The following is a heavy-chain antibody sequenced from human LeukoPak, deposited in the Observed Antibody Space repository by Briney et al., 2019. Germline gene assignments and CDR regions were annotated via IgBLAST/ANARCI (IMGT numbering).Heavy chain of an antibody. J-gene: IGHJ5*02. CDR3: ARDRYYYGSGSYEIWFDP. Sequence: PSETLSLTCSVSGGSISLSYYYWGWIRQPPGKALEWIGSVYYSGTTSYNPSLKSRVTISVDMSKNHFSLRLSSVTAADTAMYYCARDRYYYGSGSYEIWFDPWGQGTLVTVSS. V-gene: IGHV4-39*07. CDR1: GGSISLSYYY. CDR2: VYYSGTT. D-gene: IGHD3-10*01.